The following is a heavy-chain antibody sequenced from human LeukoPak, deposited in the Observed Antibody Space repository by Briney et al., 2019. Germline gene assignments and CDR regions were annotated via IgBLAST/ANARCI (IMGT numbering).Heavy chain of an antibody. V-gene: IGHV1-8*02. CDR1: GYTFTGYY. Sequence: GASVKVSCKASGYTFTGYYMHWVRQAPGQGLEWMGWMNPNSGNTGYAQKFQGRVTMTRNTSISTAYMELSSLRSEDTAVYYCARGEPYYYDSSGYNFDYWGQGTLVTVSS. D-gene: IGHD3-22*01. CDR2: MNPNSGNT. J-gene: IGHJ4*02. CDR3: ARGEPYYYDSSGYNFDY.